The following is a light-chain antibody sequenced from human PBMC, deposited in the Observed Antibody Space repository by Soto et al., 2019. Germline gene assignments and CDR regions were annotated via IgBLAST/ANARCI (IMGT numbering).Light chain of an antibody. V-gene: IGLV2-11*01. CDR2: DVS. J-gene: IGLJ2*01. CDR1: SSDVGGYNY. Sequence: QSALTQPRSVSGSPGQSVTISCTGTSSDVGGYNYVSWYQQHPGKAPKLMIYDVSKRPSGVPDRFSGSKSGNTASLTISGLQAEDEADYYCCSYAGSYTFGFGGGTKLPS. CDR3: CSYAGSYTFG.